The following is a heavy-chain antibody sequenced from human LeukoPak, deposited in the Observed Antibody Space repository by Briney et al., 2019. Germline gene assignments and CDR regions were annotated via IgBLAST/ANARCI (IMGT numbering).Heavy chain of an antibody. CDR3: ARDGELRLVLHHFDY. CDR2: MSRDGRNA. V-gene: IGHV3-30*04. J-gene: IGHJ4*02. Sequence: GGSLRLSCAASGFTFSSYAVHWVRQAPGKGLEWVAVMSRDGRNAYYTDSVKGRFTVSRDTSKNTLYLELNSLRPEDTAMYYCARDGELRLVLHHFDYWGQGTLVTVSS. CDR1: GFTFSSYA. D-gene: IGHD4/OR15-4a*01.